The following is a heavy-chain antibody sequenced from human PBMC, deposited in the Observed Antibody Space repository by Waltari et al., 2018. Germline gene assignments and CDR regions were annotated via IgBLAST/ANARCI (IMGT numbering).Heavy chain of an antibody. D-gene: IGHD1-1*01. CDR2: IIPIFGTA. J-gene: IGHJ4*02. CDR3: ARVGTGTDDY. CDR1: GFTFSSYA. V-gene: IGHV1-69*01. Sequence: VQLLESGGGLVQPGGSLRLSCAASGFTFSSYAISWVRQAPGQGLEWMGGIIPIFGTANYAQKFQGRVTITADESTSTAYMELSSLRSEDTAVYYCARVGTGTDDYWGQGTLVTVSS.